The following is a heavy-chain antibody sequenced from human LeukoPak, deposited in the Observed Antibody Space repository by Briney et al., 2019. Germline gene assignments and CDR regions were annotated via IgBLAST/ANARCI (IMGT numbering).Heavy chain of an antibody. CDR1: GGSISSCDYY. CDR2: IYYSEST. D-gene: IGHD1-26*01. J-gene: IGHJ2*01. V-gene: IGHV4-30-4*08. Sequence: SQTLSLTCTVSGGSISSCDYYWSWIRPPPGTGRVWIGWIYYSESTYSNPSLKRRVTISVDTSNNQFSLKLNSLTAADTAVYCCAREGPWVWNFHLWGRGALVTVSS. CDR3: AREGPWVWNFHL.